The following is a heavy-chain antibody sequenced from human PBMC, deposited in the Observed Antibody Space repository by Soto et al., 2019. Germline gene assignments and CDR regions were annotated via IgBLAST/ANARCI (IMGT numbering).Heavy chain of an antibody. V-gene: IGHV3-23*01. CDR1: GFTFSSYA. J-gene: IGHJ6*02. Sequence: GGSLRLSCAASGFTFSSYAMSWVRQAPGKGLEWVSGISGSGDSTYYADSVKGRFTISRDNSKNTLYLQMNSLRAEDTAVYFCAKGGSYYYYYGVDVWGQGTTVTVSS. CDR2: ISGSGDST. CDR3: AKGGSYYYYYGVDV.